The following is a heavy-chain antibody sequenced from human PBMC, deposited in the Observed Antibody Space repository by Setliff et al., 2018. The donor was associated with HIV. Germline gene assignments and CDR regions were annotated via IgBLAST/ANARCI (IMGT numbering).Heavy chain of an antibody. Sequence: GASVKVSCKASGYTFTGYYMHWVRQAPGQGLEWMGRINPNSGGTNYAQKFQGRVTMTRDTSISTAYMELSRLRSEDTAVYYCTRHVDSGTYMNVWGRGTTVTVSS. CDR3: TRHVDSGTYMNV. V-gene: IGHV1-2*06. CDR1: GYTFTGYY. D-gene: IGHD5-18*01. J-gene: IGHJ6*03. CDR2: INPNSGGT.